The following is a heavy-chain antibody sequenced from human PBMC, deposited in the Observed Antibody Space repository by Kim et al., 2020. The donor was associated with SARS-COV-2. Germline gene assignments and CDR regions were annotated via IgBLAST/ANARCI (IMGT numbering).Heavy chain of an antibody. J-gene: IGHJ4*02. CDR1: GFTFSSYA. Sequence: GGSLRLSCAASGFTFSSYAMHWVRQAPGKGLEWVAVISYDGSNKYYADSVKGRFTISRDNSKNTLYLQMNSLRSEDTAVYYCARDFGIGMILVGATPGDWGQGTLVTVSS. V-gene: IGHV3-30*04. CDR2: ISYDGSNK. D-gene: IGHD1-26*01. CDR3: ARDFGIGMILVGATPGD.